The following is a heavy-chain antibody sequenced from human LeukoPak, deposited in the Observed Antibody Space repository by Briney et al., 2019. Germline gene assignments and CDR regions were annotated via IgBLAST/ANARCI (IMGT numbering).Heavy chain of an antibody. CDR3: ARGFDVLSGIDY. J-gene: IGHJ4*02. CDR1: GYTLSSYE. Sequence: PGGSLRLSCAVSGYTLSSYEMNWVRQAPGKGLEWVSYISSGGSTIYDADSVKGRFTISRDNAKNSLYLQMNSLRAEDTAIYYCARGFDVLSGIDYWGQGTLVTVSS. D-gene: IGHD3-3*01. V-gene: IGHV3-48*03. CDR2: ISSGGSTI.